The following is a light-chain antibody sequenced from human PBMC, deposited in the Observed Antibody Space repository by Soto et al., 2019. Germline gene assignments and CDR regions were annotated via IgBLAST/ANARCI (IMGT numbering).Light chain of an antibody. J-gene: IGKJ5*01. V-gene: IGKV3-20*01. CDR3: HQYGGSPPT. CDR2: DAS. Sequence: EIVLTQSPGTLSLSPGERATLSCRASQSVRSSYLAWYQQKPGQAPRLLFYDASSRATGIPDRFSGSGSGPDFTLTINRLEPEDFAVYYCHQYGGSPPTFGQGTPLEIK. CDR1: QSVRSSY.